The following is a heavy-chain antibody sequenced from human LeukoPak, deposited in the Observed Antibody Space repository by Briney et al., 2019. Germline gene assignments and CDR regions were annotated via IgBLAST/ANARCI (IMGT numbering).Heavy chain of an antibody. J-gene: IGHJ4*02. CDR2: IYYSGST. Sequence: SETLSLTCTVSGGSISSYYWSWIRQPPGKGLEWIGYIYYSGSTNYNPSPKSRVTISVDTSKNQFSLKLSSVTAADTAVYYCARVYGSGSMGDPFIDYWGQGTLVTVSS. CDR3: ARVYGSGSMGDPFIDY. V-gene: IGHV4-59*01. CDR1: GGSISSYY. D-gene: IGHD3-10*01.